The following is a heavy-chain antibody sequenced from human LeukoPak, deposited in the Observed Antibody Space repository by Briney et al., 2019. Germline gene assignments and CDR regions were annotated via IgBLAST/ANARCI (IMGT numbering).Heavy chain of an antibody. Sequence: GGSLRLSCAASGFTFSSYSMNWVRQAPGKGLEWDSSISSSSSYIYYADSVKGRFTIFRDNAKNSLYLQMNSLRAEDTAVYYCARSPERIGVPDYYYGMDVWGQGTTVTVSS. CDR2: ISSSSSYI. V-gene: IGHV3-21*01. J-gene: IGHJ6*02. CDR1: GFTFSSYS. D-gene: IGHD2-15*01. CDR3: ARSPERIGVPDYYYGMDV.